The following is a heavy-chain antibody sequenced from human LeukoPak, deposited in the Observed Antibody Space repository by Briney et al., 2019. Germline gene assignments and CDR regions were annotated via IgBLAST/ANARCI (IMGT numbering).Heavy chain of an antibody. CDR1: GGSISSYY. CDR3: ARGSTWLDY. V-gene: IGHV4-4*09. Sequence: SETLSLTYTVSGGSISSYYWSWIRQPPGKGLEWIGDIYTSGSTNYNPSLKSRVTISIDTSKNQFSLKLSSVTAADTAVYYCARGSTWLDYWGQGTLVTVSS. J-gene: IGHJ4*02. CDR2: IYTSGST. D-gene: IGHD6-13*01.